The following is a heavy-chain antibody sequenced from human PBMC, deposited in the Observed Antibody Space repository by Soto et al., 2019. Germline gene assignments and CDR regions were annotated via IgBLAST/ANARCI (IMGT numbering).Heavy chain of an antibody. CDR2: IYYSGST. CDR3: ARLPGRLDY. CDR1: GGSVSSYY. D-gene: IGHD2-2*01. Sequence: ETLSLTCTVSGGSVSSYYWSWIRQPPGKGLEWIGYIYYSGSTNYNPSLKSRVTISVDTSKNQFSLKLSSVTAADTAVYYCARLPGRLDYWGQGTLVTVSS. V-gene: IGHV4-59*08. J-gene: IGHJ4*02.